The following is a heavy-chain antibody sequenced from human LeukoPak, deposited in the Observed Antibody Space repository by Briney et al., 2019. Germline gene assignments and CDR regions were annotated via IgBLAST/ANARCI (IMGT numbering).Heavy chain of an antibody. V-gene: IGHV4-34*01. J-gene: IGHJ6*04. CDR3: ARAGAVVVAAKHYYYGMDV. D-gene: IGHD2-15*01. CDR2: INHSGST. Sequence: SETLSLTCAVYGGSFSGYYWSWIRQPPGKGLEWIGEINHSGSTNYNPSLKSRVTISVDTSKNQFSLKLSSVTAADTVVYYCARAGAVVVAAKHYYYGMDVWGKGTTVTVSS. CDR1: GGSFSGYY.